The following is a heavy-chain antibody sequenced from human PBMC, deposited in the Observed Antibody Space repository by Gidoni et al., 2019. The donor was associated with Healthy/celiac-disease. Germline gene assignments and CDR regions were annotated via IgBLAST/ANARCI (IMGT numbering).Heavy chain of an antibody. J-gene: IGHJ4*02. D-gene: IGHD2-2*01. Sequence: EVQLLESGGGLVQPGGSLRLSCAASGFTFSSYAMSWVRQAPGKGLELVSAISGSGGSTYYADSVKGRFTISRDNSKNTLYLQMNSLRAEDTAVYYCAKDSDIVVVPAASLFDYWGQGTLVTVSS. V-gene: IGHV3-23*01. CDR1: GFTFSSYA. CDR3: AKDSDIVVVPAASLFDY. CDR2: ISGSGGST.